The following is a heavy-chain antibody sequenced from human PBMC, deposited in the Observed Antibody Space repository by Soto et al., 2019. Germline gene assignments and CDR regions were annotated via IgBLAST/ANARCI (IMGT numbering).Heavy chain of an antibody. D-gene: IGHD4-17*01. CDR2: TNAGSGYT. CDR1: GYSFTSYS. CDR3: ASGLPADFDK. V-gene: IGHV1-3*01. Sequence: QVQVVQSAAEVKKPGASVKVSCKASGYSFTSYSMHWVRQAPGQRLDWLGWTNAGSGYTKYSQKFRARITLTRDTSAPTAYMELSSLRSEDTAVYYCASGLPADFDKWGQGTLVTVSS. J-gene: IGHJ4*02.